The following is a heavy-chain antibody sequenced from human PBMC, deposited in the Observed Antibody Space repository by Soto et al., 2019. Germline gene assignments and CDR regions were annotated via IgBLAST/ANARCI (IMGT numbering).Heavy chain of an antibody. CDR3: AKNQGVELVPLATVDWFDP. V-gene: IGHV3-23*01. Sequence: GGSLRLSCAASGFIFENFGMSWVRQAPGKGLEWVSSISGSGFKKYYADSVKGRFTISRDNSKSTVYLELNNLSAEDTAVYHCAKNQGVELVPLATVDWFDPWGQGSVVTVSS. CDR1: GFIFENFG. CDR2: ISGSGFKK. J-gene: IGHJ5*02. D-gene: IGHD1-26*01.